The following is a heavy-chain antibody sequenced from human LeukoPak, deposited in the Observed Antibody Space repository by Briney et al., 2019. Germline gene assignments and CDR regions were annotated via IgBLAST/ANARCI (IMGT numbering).Heavy chain of an antibody. CDR1: GYSISSGYY. CDR3: ARDEDRLFDP. D-gene: IGHD1-14*01. V-gene: IGHV4-38-2*02. Sequence: SETLSLTRTVSGYSISSGYYWGWIRQPPGKGLEWIGSIYHSGSTYYNPSLKSRVTISVDTSKNQFSLKLSSVTAADTAVYYCARDEDRLFDPWGQGTLVTVSS. CDR2: IYHSGST. J-gene: IGHJ5*02.